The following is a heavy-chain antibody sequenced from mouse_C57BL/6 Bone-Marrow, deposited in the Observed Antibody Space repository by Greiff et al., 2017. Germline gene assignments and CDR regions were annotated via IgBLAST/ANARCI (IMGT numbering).Heavy chain of an antibody. J-gene: IGHJ3*01. CDR1: GYTFTSYW. Sequence: QVQLQQPGAELVKPGASVKLSCKASGYTFTSYWMQWVKQRPGQGLEWIGEIDPSDSYTNYTQKFKGKATLTVDTSSSTAYIQLSSLTSEDSAVYYCARDYYGSSMFAYWGQGTLVTVSA. D-gene: IGHD1-1*01. CDR3: ARDYYGSSMFAY. CDR2: IDPSDSYT. V-gene: IGHV1-50*01.